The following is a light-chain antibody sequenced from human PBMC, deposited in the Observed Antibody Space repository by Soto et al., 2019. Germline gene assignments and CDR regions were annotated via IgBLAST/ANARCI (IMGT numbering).Light chain of an antibody. Sequence: QSALTQPASVSGSPGQSITISCTGTSSDVGAYNYVSWFQQYPGKAPKLMIYDVSNRPSGVSNRFSGSKSGNTASLTISGLQAEDEADYYCCSYTSSSTYDFGTGTKLTVL. V-gene: IGLV2-14*01. CDR2: DVS. CDR1: SSDVGAYNY. CDR3: CSYTSSSTYD. J-gene: IGLJ1*01.